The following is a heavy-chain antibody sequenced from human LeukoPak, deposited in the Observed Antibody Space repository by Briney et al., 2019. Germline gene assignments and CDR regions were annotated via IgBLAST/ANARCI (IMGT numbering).Heavy chain of an antibody. CDR2: IKQDGSDK. D-gene: IGHD1-26*01. CDR3: AMWGGGFNY. J-gene: IGHJ4*02. Sequence: GGSLRLSCAASGFTFRSYWMSWVRQAPGKGLEWVANIKQDGSDKNYVDSVRGRFTISRDNAKNSLYLQMYTLRVEDTAVYYCAMWGGGFNYWGQGTLVTVSS. V-gene: IGHV3-7*05. CDR1: GFTFRSYW.